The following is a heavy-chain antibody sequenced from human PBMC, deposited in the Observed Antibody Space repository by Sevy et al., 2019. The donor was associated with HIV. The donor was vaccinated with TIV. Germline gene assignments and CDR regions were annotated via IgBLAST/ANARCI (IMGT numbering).Heavy chain of an antibody. V-gene: IGHV3-15*07. J-gene: IGHJ6*02. CDR1: GFTFSTW. CDR3: TADRASSWNFYYGMDV. CDR2: IKSKTDGETT. D-gene: IGHD6-13*01. Sequence: GGSLRLSCAASGFTFSTWMNWVRQAPGKGLEWVGRIKSKTDGETTDYAAPVKDRFTISRDDSTNTLYLKLNSLRTEDTAVYYCTADRASSWNFYYGMDVWGQGTTVTVSS.